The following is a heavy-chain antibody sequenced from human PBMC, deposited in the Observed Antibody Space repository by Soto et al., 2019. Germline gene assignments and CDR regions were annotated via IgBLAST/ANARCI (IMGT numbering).Heavy chain of an antibody. Sequence: SVKVSCKASGGTFSSYAISWVRQAPGQGLDWMGGIIPIFGTANYAQKFQGRVTITADESTSTAYMELSRLRSDDTAVYYCARESYDSSGYYYYYYYGMDVWGQGTTVTVSS. CDR1: GGTFSSYA. CDR3: ARESYDSSGYYYYYYYGMDV. V-gene: IGHV1-69*13. J-gene: IGHJ6*02. CDR2: IIPIFGTA. D-gene: IGHD3-22*01.